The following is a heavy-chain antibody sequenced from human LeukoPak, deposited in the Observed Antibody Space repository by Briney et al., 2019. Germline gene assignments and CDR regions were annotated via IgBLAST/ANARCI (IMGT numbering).Heavy chain of an antibody. V-gene: IGHV3-30*18. CDR3: VKGSGTNDYGMDT. J-gene: IGHJ6*02. CDR1: GFTFNRCG. D-gene: IGHD3-10*01. Sequence: GGSLRLSCAASGFTFNRCGMHWVRQAPGKGLEWVAVIVYDGSHQYYTDSVKGRFTISRDNSKNTVFLQKDSLRAEDTGVYYCVKGSGTNDYGMDTWGQGTTVTVPS. CDR2: IVYDGSHQ.